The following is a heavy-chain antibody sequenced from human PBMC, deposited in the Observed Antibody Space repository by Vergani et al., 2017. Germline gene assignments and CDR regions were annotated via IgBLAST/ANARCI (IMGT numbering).Heavy chain of an antibody. CDR2: IYYSGST. CDR1: GGSISSGGYY. V-gene: IGHV4-31*03. Sequence: QVQLQESGPGLVKPSQTLSLTCTVSGGSISSGGYYWSWIRQHPGKGLEWIGYIYYSGSTYYNPSLKSRVTISVDTSKNQFSLKLSSVTAADTAVYYCARRIKRLFGRCYSNWFDPWGQGTLVTVSS. J-gene: IGHJ5*02. CDR3: ARRIKRLFGRCYSNWFDP. D-gene: IGHD5-12*01.